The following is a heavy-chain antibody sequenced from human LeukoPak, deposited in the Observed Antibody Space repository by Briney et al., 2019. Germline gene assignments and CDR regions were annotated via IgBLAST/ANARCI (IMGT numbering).Heavy chain of an antibody. CDR3: AKDRITMRYYFDY. Sequence: PGGYLRLSCAASGFTFSSYGMHWVRQAPGKGLEWVAVISYDGSNKYYADSVKGRFTISRDNSKNTLYLQMNSLRAEDTAVYYCAKDRITMRYYFDYWGQGTLVTVSS. V-gene: IGHV3-30*18. CDR2: ISYDGSNK. J-gene: IGHJ4*02. D-gene: IGHD3-22*01. CDR1: GFTFSSYG.